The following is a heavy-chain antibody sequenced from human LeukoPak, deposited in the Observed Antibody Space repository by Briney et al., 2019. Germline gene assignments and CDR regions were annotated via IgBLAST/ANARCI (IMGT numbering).Heavy chain of an antibody. D-gene: IGHD2-2*01. V-gene: IGHV3-66*01. CDR1: GFAVSSNY. Sequence: SGGSLRLSCAASGFAVSSNYMSWVRQAPGKGLEWVSLISSGGNAYYAESVKGRFTVSRDNSKNTLYLQMNSLRAEDTAVYYCARGRSSTSCFDYWGQGTLVTVSS. CDR3: ARGRSSTSCFDY. CDR2: ISSGGNA. J-gene: IGHJ4*02.